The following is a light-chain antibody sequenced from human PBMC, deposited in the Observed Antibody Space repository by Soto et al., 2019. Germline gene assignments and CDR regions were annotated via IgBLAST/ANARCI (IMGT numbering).Light chain of an antibody. CDR1: QTVSNSY. Sequence: EIVLTQSPGTLSLSPGERVTLSCRASQTVSNSYIAWYQQKPGQAPRLLLYDASARDTGIPDRVTGSGSGTDFTLTITSLEPEDFAVYYCQQYDRSPYTFGHRTKLEIK. CDR2: DAS. V-gene: IGKV3-20*01. CDR3: QQYDRSPYT. J-gene: IGKJ2*01.